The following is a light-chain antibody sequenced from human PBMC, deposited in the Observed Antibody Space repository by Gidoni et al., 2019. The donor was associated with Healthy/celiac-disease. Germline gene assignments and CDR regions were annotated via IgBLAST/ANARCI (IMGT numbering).Light chain of an antibody. CDR1: QSISSY. CDR3: QQSYSTPLT. V-gene: IGKV1-39*01. J-gene: IGKJ4*01. Sequence: DIQMTQSPSSLSASVGARVTITCRASQSISSYLNWYQQKPGKAPKLLIYAASSLKSGVPSRFSGSGAGTDFTLTISSLQHEDFATYYCQQSYSTPLTFGGGTKVEIK. CDR2: AAS.